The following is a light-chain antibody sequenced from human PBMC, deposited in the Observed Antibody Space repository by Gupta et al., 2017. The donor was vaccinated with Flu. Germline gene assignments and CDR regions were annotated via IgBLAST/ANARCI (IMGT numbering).Light chain of an antibody. J-gene: IGKJ4*01. V-gene: IGKV3-11*01. CDR1: QSVSSY. CDR2: DAS. CDR3: QQRSNWPPLVT. Sequence: EIVLTQSPATLSLSPGERATLSCRASQSVSSYLAWYQQKPGQAPRLLIYDASNRATGIPARFSGRGSGTDFTLTISSLEPEDFAVYYCQQRSNWPPLVTFGGGTKVEIK.